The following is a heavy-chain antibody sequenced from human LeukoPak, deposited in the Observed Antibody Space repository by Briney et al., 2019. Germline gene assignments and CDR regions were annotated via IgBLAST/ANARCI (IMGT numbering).Heavy chain of an antibody. Sequence: PSETLSLTCAVYGGSFSGYYWSWIRQPPGKGLEWIGEINHSGSTNYNPSLKSRVTMSVDTSKNQFSLKLSSVTAADTAVYYCARDARGYSYIDYWGQGTLVTVSS. V-gene: IGHV4-34*01. CDR3: ARDARGYSYIDY. J-gene: IGHJ4*02. D-gene: IGHD5-18*01. CDR2: INHSGST. CDR1: GGSFSGYY.